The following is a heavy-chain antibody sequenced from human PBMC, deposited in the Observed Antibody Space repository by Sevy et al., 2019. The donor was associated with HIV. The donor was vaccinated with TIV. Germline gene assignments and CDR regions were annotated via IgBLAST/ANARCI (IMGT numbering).Heavy chain of an antibody. D-gene: IGHD6-13*01. V-gene: IGHV6-1*01. J-gene: IGHJ5*02. CDR2: TYYRSKWYN. Sequence: SQTLSLTCAISGDSDSSNSAAWNWIRQSPSRGLEWLSWTYYRSKWYNDYAVSVKSRITINPDTSKNQFSLQLNSVTPEDTAVYYCARDLGSSLNWFDPWGQGTLVTVSS. CDR1: GDSDSSNSAA. CDR3: ARDLGSSLNWFDP.